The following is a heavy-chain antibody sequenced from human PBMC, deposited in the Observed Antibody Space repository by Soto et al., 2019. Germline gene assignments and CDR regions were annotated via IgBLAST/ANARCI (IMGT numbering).Heavy chain of an antibody. CDR2: IYSGDST. J-gene: IGHJ5*02. D-gene: IGHD2-15*01. CDR1: GFTVSSIY. CDR3: ARHYCSGGSCLFGP. Sequence: PGGSLRLSCAASGFTVSSIYMSWVRQAPGKGLEWVSVIYSGDSTFYADSVKGRFTVSRDDSKNTLDLQMNSLRAEDTAVYYCARHYCSGGSCLFGPWGQGTLVTSPQ. V-gene: IGHV3-66*04.